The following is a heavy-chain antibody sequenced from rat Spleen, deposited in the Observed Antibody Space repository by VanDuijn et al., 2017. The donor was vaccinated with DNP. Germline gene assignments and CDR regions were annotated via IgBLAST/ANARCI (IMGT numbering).Heavy chain of an antibody. CDR3: VRWNSGHFDY. V-gene: IGHV5-58*01. CDR2: IGSPAYAP. D-gene: IGHD4-3*01. CDR1: GFTFSNSW. J-gene: IGHJ2*01. Sequence: EVQLVETGGGLVQPGRSLKLSCVASGFTFSNSWMYWIRQAPGRGLEWVAYIGSPAYAPYYTDSVKGRFAISRDNAKSTLYLQMNSLRSEDMATYYCVRWNSGHFDYWGQGVMVTVSS.